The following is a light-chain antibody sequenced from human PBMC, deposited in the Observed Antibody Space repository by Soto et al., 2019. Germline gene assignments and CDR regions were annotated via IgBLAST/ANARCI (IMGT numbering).Light chain of an antibody. CDR1: SSDVGGYNY. Sequence: QSVLTQPASVSGSPGQSITISCTGTSSDVGGYNYVSWYQQHPGKAPKLMIYDVTSRPSGVSHRFSASKSGNTASLTISGLQAEDEALYYCCSYTSSSTLVFGGGTKLTVL. V-gene: IGLV2-14*03. CDR3: CSYTSSSTLV. CDR2: DVT. J-gene: IGLJ2*01.